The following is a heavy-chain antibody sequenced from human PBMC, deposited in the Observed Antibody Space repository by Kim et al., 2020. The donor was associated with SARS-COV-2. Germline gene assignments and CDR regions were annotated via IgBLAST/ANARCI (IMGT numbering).Heavy chain of an antibody. CDR3: ARDSGSSWFSWFDP. CDR1: GFTFSDYY. V-gene: IGHV3-11*01. CDR2: ISSSGSTI. Sequence: GGSLRLSCAASGFTFSDYYMSWIRQAPGKGLEWVSYISSSGSTIYYADSVKGRFTISRDNAKNSLYLQMNSLRAEDTAVYYCARDSGSSWFSWFDPWGHGTLVTVSS. J-gene: IGHJ5*02. D-gene: IGHD6-13*01.